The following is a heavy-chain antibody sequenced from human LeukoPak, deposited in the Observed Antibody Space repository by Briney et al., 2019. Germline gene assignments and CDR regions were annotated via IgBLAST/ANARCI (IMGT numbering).Heavy chain of an antibody. V-gene: IGHV3-53*01. J-gene: IGHJ1*01. CDR3: ASTKYGSGSYSAEYFQH. CDR1: GFTVSSNY. CDR2: IYSGGST. Sequence: GGSLRLSCAASGFTVSSNYMSWVRQAPGKGLEWVSVIYSGGSTYYADSVKGRFTISRDNSKNTLYLQMNSLRAEDTAVYYCASTKYGSGSYSAEYFQHWGQGTLVTVSS. D-gene: IGHD3-10*01.